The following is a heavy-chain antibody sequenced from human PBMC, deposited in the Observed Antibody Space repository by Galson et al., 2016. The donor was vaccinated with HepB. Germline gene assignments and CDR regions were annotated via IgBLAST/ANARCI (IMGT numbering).Heavy chain of an antibody. CDR3: AKDGGYSSGKYYPDY. V-gene: IGHV3-23*01. Sequence: SLRLSCAASGFTFSNYAMSWVRQAPWKGLEWVATIRGDGDYTNYADSVKGRFTISRDNSKNTLFLEMNSLRAEDTAIYYCAKDGGYSSGKYYPDYWGQGTLVTVSS. CDR2: IRGDGDYT. D-gene: IGHD3-10*01. CDR1: GFTFSNYA. J-gene: IGHJ4*02.